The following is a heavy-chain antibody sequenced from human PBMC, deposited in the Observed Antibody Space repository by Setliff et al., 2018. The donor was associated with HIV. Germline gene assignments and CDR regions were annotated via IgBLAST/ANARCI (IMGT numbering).Heavy chain of an antibody. Sequence: LRLSCAASEFTFSTYEMNWVRQAPGKGLEWVAVVSYDAERKYYADSVKGRFTISRDNPRNTVYLQMTGLRLDDTAVYYCARDSAAWVTELGILGYWGQGTLVTVSS. CDR2: VSYDAERK. CDR1: EFTFSTYE. CDR3: ARDSAAWVTELGILGY. D-gene: IGHD3-3*01. V-gene: IGHV3-30*03. J-gene: IGHJ4*02.